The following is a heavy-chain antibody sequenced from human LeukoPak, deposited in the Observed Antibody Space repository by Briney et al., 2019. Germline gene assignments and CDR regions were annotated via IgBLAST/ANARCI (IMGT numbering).Heavy chain of an antibody. CDR3: ARVGMTCGQSSYWFDP. D-gene: IGHD1-26*01. V-gene: IGHV4-4*07. CDR1: GVSISSYY. Sequence: SETLSLTCTVSGVSISSYYWSWIRQPAGKGLEWIGRIYTSGSTNYNPSLKRRVTMSVDTSKNQFSLKLSSVTAADTAVYYCARVGMTCGQSSYWFDPWGQGTLVTVSS. CDR2: IYTSGST. J-gene: IGHJ5*02.